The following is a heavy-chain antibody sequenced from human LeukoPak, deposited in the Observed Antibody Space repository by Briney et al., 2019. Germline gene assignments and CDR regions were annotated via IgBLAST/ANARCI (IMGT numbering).Heavy chain of an antibody. J-gene: IGHJ3*02. Sequence: DSVKGRFTISRDNSKNTLYLQMNSLRAEDTAVYYCAKDMSYYYDSSGYSGDAFDIWGQGTMVTVSS. CDR3: AKDMSYYYDSSGYSGDAFDI. D-gene: IGHD3-22*01. V-gene: IGHV3-23*01.